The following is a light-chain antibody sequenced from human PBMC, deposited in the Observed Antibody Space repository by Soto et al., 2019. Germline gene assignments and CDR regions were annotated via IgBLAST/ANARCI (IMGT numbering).Light chain of an antibody. J-gene: IGLJ2*01. V-gene: IGLV2-14*01. Sequence: QSALTQPASVSGSPGQSITISCTGTSSDVGGYNFVSWFQQHPGKAPKLLIYDVNSRPSGVSDRFSGSKSGNTASLTISGLQAEDEADYYCSSYTSSGTVVCGGGTKLTVL. CDR2: DVN. CDR1: SSDVGGYNF. CDR3: SSYTSSGTVV.